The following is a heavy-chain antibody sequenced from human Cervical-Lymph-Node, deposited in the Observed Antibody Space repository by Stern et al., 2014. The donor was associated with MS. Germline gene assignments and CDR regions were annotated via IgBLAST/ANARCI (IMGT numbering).Heavy chain of an antibody. D-gene: IGHD6-19*01. J-gene: IGHJ4*02. Sequence: EVQLVQSGAEVRKPGQSLTISCNISGYTFTDYWIAWVRQMPGKGLEGMGAIFPGASDTRFSPSFQGHVTISVDTSINPAYLQWSDLRASDTAMYYCARPHSPGWSYYFDFWGQGTLVAVSS. CDR3: ARPHSPGWSYYFDF. V-gene: IGHV5-51*01. CDR1: GYTFTDYW. CDR2: IFPGASDT.